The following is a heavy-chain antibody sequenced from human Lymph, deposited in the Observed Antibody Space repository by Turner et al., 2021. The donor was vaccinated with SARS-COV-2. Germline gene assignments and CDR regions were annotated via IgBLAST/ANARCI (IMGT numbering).Heavy chain of an antibody. CDR2: IKSKTDGGTT. CDR1: GFTFNNAW. Sequence: EVQLVESGGGLVRPGGSLRLSCAASGFTFNNAWMSWVRQAPGKGLEWVGRIKSKTDGGTTDYAAPVKGIFTITRDDSKNTLYQQMNSLKNEDTAVYYCTTGPGQLVPYFDYWGQGTLVTVSS. CDR3: TTGPGQLVPYFDY. V-gene: IGHV3-15*01. J-gene: IGHJ4*02. D-gene: IGHD6-6*01.